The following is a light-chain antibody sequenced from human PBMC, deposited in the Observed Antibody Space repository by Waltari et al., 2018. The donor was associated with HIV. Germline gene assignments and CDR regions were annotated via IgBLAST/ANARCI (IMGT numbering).Light chain of an antibody. V-gene: IGKV3-20*01. Sequence: IVLTQSPDTLSLSPGERAVFSCRASQTVTSDYLAWYQRKPGQPPRVLIHGATSRATGIPDRFSGSGSGSDFTLTINRLEPEDSAMYFCQQYATSQAITFGQGTRLEIK. CDR2: GAT. CDR3: QQYATSQAIT. J-gene: IGKJ5*01. CDR1: QTVTSDY.